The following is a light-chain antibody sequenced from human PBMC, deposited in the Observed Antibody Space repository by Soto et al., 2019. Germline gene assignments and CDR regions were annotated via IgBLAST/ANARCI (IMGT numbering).Light chain of an antibody. CDR2: DNN. V-gene: IGLV1-51*01. Sequence: QSVLTQPPSLSAAPGQKVTISCSGSSSNIGNNYVSWYQQLPGTAPKLLIYDNNKRPSGIPDRFSGSKSGTSATLGITGLQTGDEADYYCGTWDSSLSAGVFGTGTKVTV. J-gene: IGLJ1*01. CDR3: GTWDSSLSAGV. CDR1: SSNIGNNY.